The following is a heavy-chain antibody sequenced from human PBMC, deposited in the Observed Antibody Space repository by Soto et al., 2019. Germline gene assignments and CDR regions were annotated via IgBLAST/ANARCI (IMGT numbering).Heavy chain of an antibody. D-gene: IGHD1-26*01. CDR1: GSTFSDSV. Sequence: SLRLSSVGSGSTFSDSVMAWVRHAPGKGLEWLSVMRGDARTRYALSVTGPPTLSRDHSKNTLYMQMGSVRAEGAGAYYCVIWPTSNVGSLPFTGLYFWGQEAQVTPSS. CDR3: VIWPTSNVGSLPFTGLYF. CDR2: MRGDART. J-gene: IGHJ4*02. V-gene: IGHV3-23*01.